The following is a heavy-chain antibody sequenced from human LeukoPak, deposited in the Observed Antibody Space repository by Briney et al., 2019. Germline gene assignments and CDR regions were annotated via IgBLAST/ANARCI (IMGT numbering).Heavy chain of an antibody. D-gene: IGHD6-19*01. V-gene: IGHV4-39*01. J-gene: IGHJ6*03. CDR1: GGSINSNNYY. CDR3: ARVTEAVAGKTPYYYYMDV. CDR2: IYYSGNT. Sequence: PSETLSLTCIVSGGSINSNNYYWGWIRQPPGKGLEWIGLIYYSGNTYYNPSPKSRLSISVDTSNNLFSLKLSSVTAADTAVYYCARVTEAVAGKTPYYYYMDVWGKGTTVTVSS.